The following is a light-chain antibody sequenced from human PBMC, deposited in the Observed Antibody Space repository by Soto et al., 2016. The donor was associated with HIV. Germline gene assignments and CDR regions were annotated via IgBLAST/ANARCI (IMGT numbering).Light chain of an antibody. J-gene: IGLJ2*01. CDR2: GKN. CDR1: SLRSYY. V-gene: IGLV3-19*01. CDR3: NSRDTTSNHVI. Sequence: SSELTQGPAVSVALGQTVRITCQGDSLRSYYASWYQQKPGQAPILVTYGKNNRPSGIPDRFSGSSSGNTASLTITGTQAEDEADYYCNSRDTTSNHVIFGGGTKLTVL.